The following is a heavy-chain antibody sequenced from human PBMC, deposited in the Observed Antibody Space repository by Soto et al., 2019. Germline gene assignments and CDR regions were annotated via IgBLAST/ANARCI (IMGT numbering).Heavy chain of an antibody. J-gene: IGHJ6*02. CDR2: ISYDGSNK. Sequence: QVQLVESGGGVVQPGRSLRLSCAASGFTFSSYDMHWVRQAPGKGLEWVAVISYDGSNKYYADSVKGRFTISRDNSKNTLYLQMNSLRAEDTAVYYCAKVPRRPLYDPLLHYYYYYGMDVWGQGTTVTVSS. D-gene: IGHD3-3*01. V-gene: IGHV3-30*18. CDR3: AKVPRRPLYDPLLHYYYYYGMDV. CDR1: GFTFSSYD.